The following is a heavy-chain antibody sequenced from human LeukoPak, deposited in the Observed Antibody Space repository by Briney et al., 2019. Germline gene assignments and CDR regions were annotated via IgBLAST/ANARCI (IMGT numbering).Heavy chain of an antibody. D-gene: IGHD6-13*01. CDR3: ARRRVAAAGSYDY. V-gene: IGHV3-11*01. J-gene: IGHJ4*02. CDR1: GFTFSDYY. Sequence: GGSLRLSCAASGFTFSDYYMSWIRQAPGKGLEWVSYMGSTGRTIYYADSVKGRFTISRDNAKNSLYLQMNSLRAEDTALYYCARRRVAAAGSYDYWGQGTLVTVSS. CDR2: MGSTGRTI.